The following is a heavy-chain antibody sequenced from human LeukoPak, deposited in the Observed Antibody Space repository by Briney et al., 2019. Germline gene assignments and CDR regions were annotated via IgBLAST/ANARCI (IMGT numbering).Heavy chain of an antibody. V-gene: IGHV1-8*01. Sequence: GASVKVSCKTSGYTFTSYDIDWVRQATGQGLDWMGWMTPNSGNAGYAQKFQGRVTITTDESTSTAYMELSSLRSEDTAVYYCARAAGYSYGPTFDYWGQGTLVTVSS. CDR3: ARAAGYSYGPTFDY. CDR2: MTPNSGNA. CDR1: GYTFTSYD. D-gene: IGHD5-18*01. J-gene: IGHJ4*02.